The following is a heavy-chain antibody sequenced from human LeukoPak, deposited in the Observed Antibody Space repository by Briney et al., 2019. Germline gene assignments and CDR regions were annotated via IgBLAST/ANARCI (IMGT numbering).Heavy chain of an antibody. J-gene: IGHJ4*02. Sequence: SETLSLTCTVSGGSISSYYWSWIRQPPGKGLEWIGYIYYSGSTNYNPSLKSRVTISVDTSKNQFSLKPSSVTAADTAVYYCARVGPTKMATVYYFDYWGQGTLVTVSS. CDR2: IYYSGST. CDR1: GGSISSYY. D-gene: IGHD5-24*01. CDR3: ARVGPTKMATVYYFDY. V-gene: IGHV4-59*01.